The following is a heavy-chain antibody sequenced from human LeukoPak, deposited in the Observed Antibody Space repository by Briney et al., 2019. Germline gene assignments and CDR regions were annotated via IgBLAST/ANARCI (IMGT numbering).Heavy chain of an antibody. CDR1: GYTFSSHG. J-gene: IGHJ5*02. Sequence: ASVKVSCKASGYTFSSHGISWVRQAPGQGLEWMGWISCYDATTNYAQNFQGRVTMTTDTSTRTAYMELSSLRSEDTAVYYCARAKPYDFWSGYYKGSWFDPWGQGTLVTVSS. D-gene: IGHD3-3*01. CDR3: ARAKPYDFWSGYYKGSWFDP. V-gene: IGHV1-18*01. CDR2: ISCYDATT.